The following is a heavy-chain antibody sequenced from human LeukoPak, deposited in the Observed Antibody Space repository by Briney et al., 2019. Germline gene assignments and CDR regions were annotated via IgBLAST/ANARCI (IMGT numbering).Heavy chain of an antibody. CDR3: ARVISSGWNYYYYYGMDV. CDR1: GYTSTSYD. J-gene: IGHJ6*02. V-gene: IGHV1-8*01. CDR2: MNPNSGNT. Sequence: ASVKASCKASGYTSTSYDINWVRQATGQGLEWMGWMNPNSGNTGYAQKFQGRVTMTRNTSISTAYMELSSLRSEDTAVYYCARVISSGWNYYYYYGMDVWGQGTTVTVSS. D-gene: IGHD6-19*01.